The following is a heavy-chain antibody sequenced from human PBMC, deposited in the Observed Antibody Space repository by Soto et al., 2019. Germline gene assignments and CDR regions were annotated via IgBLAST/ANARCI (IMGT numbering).Heavy chain of an antibody. CDR2: IYYSGST. J-gene: IGHJ6*02. D-gene: IGHD6-19*01. CDR1: GGSISSGGYY. Sequence: PSETLSLTCTVSGGSISSGGYYWSWIRQHPGKGLEWIGYIYYSGSTYYNPSLKSRVTISVDTSKNQFSLKLSSVTAADTAVYYCARGKYSSVPYYYGMDVWGQGTTVTVSS. CDR3: ARGKYSSVPYYYGMDV. V-gene: IGHV4-31*03.